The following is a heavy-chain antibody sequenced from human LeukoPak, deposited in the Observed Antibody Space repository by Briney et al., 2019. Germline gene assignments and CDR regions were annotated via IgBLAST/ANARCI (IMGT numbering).Heavy chain of an antibody. V-gene: IGHV1-24*01. Sequence: ASVKVSCKVSAYTLTKLSIHWVRQAPGKGLEWMGGFDPEDGETIYVRKLQGRVTMTEDTSTDTAYMELSGLRSEDTAVYYCATDLASSTSIKSGYWGQGTLVTVSS. J-gene: IGHJ4*02. CDR1: AYTLTKLS. D-gene: IGHD2-2*01. CDR3: ATDLASSTSIKSGY. CDR2: FDPEDGET.